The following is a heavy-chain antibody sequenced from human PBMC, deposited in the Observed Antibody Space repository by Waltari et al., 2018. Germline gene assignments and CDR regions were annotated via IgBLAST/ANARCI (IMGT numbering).Heavy chain of an antibody. CDR2: ISSSSSYI. CDR3: ARDPTRIAAAGPYVDY. D-gene: IGHD6-13*01. J-gene: IGHJ4*02. CDR1: GFTFSSYS. Sequence: EVQLVESGGGLVKPGGSLSLSCAASGFTFSSYSMNWVRQAPGKGLEWVSSISSSSSYIYYADSVKGRFTISRDNAKNSLYLQMNSLRAEDTAVYYCARDPTRIAAAGPYVDYWGQGTLVTVSS. V-gene: IGHV3-21*01.